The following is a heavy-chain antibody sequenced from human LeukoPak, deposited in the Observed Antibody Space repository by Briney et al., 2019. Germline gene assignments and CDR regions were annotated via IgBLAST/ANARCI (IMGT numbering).Heavy chain of an antibody. CDR3: AKDWAAAGTHSYY. Sequence: GGSLRLSCAASGFTFSSYGMHWVRQDPGKGLEWVAVISYDGSNKYYADSVKGRFTISRDNSKNTLYLQMNSLRAEDTAVYYCAKDWAAAGTHSYYWGQGTLVTVSS. D-gene: IGHD6-13*01. CDR2: ISYDGSNK. J-gene: IGHJ4*02. CDR1: GFTFSSYG. V-gene: IGHV3-30*18.